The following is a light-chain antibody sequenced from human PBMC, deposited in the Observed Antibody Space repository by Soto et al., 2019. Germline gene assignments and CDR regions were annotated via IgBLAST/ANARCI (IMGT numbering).Light chain of an antibody. CDR3: QQYNTWPPMS. CDR1: QSVSTN. CDR2: SAS. V-gene: IGKV3-15*01. Sequence: EVVMTQSPASLSVSPGESATLSCRASQSVSTNLAWYQQRPGQAPRLLIDSASTRANGIPARFSGSGSGTEFTLTISSLQSEDFAIYYCQQYNTWPPMSFSQGTRLEIK. J-gene: IGKJ5*01.